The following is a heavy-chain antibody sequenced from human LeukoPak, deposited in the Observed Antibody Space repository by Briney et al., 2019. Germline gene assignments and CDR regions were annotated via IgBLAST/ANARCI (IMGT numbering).Heavy chain of an antibody. V-gene: IGHV4-39*01. CDR2: IYYSGST. CDR3: ARKQIKPSPESGQLVLRGFDP. CDR1: GGSISSSSYY. J-gene: IGHJ5*02. D-gene: IGHD6-13*01. Sequence: SETLSLTCTVSGGSISSSSYYWGWIRQPPGKGLEWIGSIYYSGSTYYNPSLKSRVTISVDTSKNQFSLKLSSVTAADTAVYYCARKQIKPSPESGQLVLRGFDPWGQGTLVTVSS.